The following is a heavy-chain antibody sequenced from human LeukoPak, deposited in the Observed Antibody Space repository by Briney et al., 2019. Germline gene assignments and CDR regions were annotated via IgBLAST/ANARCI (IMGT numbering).Heavy chain of an antibody. D-gene: IGHD3-10*01. CDR1: GYTLTELS. Sequence: ASVKVSCKISGYTLTELSMHWVRQAPGKGLEWMGGFDPEDGETIYAQKFQGRVTMTEDTSTDTAYMELSSLRSEDTAVYYCARDRTSWYYGSGSHPGGAFDIWGQGTMVTVSS. J-gene: IGHJ3*02. CDR2: FDPEDGET. V-gene: IGHV1-24*01. CDR3: ARDRTSWYYGSGSHPGGAFDI.